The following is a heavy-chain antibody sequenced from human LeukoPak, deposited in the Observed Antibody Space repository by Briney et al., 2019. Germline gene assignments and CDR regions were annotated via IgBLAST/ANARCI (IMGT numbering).Heavy chain of an antibody. J-gene: IGHJ5*02. V-gene: IGHV3-23*01. Sequence: PGGSLRLSCAASGFTFSSYAMSWVRQAPGKGLEWVSAISGSGDIKHYADSVKGRFTISRDNSKNTLYLQMNSLRAEDTAVYYCAKGTLGGVIFWFDPWGQGTLVTVSS. CDR2: ISGSGDIK. CDR1: GFTFSSYA. CDR3: AKGTLGGVIFWFDP. D-gene: IGHD3-16*01.